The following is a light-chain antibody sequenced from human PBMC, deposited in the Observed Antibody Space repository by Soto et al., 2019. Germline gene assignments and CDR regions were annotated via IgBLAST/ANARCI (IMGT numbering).Light chain of an antibody. V-gene: IGLV4-69*01. J-gene: IGLJ2*01. CDR2: VNGDGSH. Sequence: QPVLTQSPSASASLGASVKLTCTLSSGHSTYAITWHQQQPEKGPRYLMKVNGDGSHNKGDGIPDRFSGSSSGLERYLTISRLQSEDEADYYCQTWGTGIHVFGGGTKLTVL. CDR1: SGHSTYA. CDR3: QTWGTGIHV.